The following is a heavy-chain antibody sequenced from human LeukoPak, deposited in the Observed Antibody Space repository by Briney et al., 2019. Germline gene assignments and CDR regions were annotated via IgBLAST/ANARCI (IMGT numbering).Heavy chain of an antibody. D-gene: IGHD3/OR15-3a*01. CDR3: AKDLESYRYDFHPFMDV. Sequence: PGGSLRLSCAASGFIFSSYGMHWVRQAPGKGLEWVAFIRYDGSNKYYADSVKGRFTISRDNSKNTLYLQMNSLRAEDTAVYYCAKDLESYRYDFHPFMDVWGKGTTVTISS. CDR1: GFIFSSYG. J-gene: IGHJ6*03. V-gene: IGHV3-30*02. CDR2: IRYDGSNK.